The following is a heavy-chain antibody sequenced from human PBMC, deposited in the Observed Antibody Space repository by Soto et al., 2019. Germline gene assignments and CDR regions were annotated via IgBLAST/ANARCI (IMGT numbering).Heavy chain of an antibody. Sequence: WTWIRQTPGKGLEWVGYVFSSGTANNNPSLKSRVTISVDTSKNQFSLKLTSVTAADTAVYYCARGRDYEILAGYPFYFDSWGQGILVTVSS. V-gene: IGHV4-59*01. CDR2: VFSSGTA. J-gene: IGHJ4*02. D-gene: IGHD3-9*01. CDR3: ARGRDYEILAGYPFYFDS.